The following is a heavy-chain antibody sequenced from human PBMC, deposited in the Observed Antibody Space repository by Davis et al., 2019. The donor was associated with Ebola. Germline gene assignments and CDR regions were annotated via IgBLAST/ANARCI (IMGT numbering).Heavy chain of an antibody. Sequence: ASVKVSCKASGYSFTSYYMHWVRQAPGQGLEWMGLINPSAGSTSYAQKFQGRVTMTRDTSTRTVYMELSSLRSEDTVVYYCARGGIAVADSYGMDVWGQGTTVTVSS. D-gene: IGHD6-19*01. CDR1: GYSFTSYY. CDR2: INPSAGST. CDR3: ARGGIAVADSYGMDV. J-gene: IGHJ6*02. V-gene: IGHV1-46*01.